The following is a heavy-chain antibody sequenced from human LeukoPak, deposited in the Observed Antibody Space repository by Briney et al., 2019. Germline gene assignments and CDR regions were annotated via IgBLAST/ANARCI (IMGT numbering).Heavy chain of an antibody. CDR2: INHSGST. V-gene: IGHV4-34*01. CDR1: GGSFSGYY. D-gene: IGHD5-18*01. CDR3: ARRRRGTWIQQYYFDY. J-gene: IGHJ4*02. Sequence: SETLSLTCAVYGGSFSGYYWSWIRQPPGKGLEWIGEINHSGSTNYNPSLKSRVTISVDTSKNQFSLKLSSVTAADTAVYYCARRRRGTWIQQYYFDYWGQGTLVTVSS.